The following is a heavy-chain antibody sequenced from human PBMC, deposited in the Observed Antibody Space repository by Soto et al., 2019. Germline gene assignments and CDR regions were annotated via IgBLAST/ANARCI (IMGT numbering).Heavy chain of an antibody. CDR2: INPIVSMS. CDR1: GDTFSFYT. J-gene: IGHJ4*02. V-gene: IGHV1-69*02. Sequence: QVQLVQSGTEVKKPGSSVKVSCKASGDTFSFYTINWVRQAPGLGLEWVGRINPIVSMSNYAQKFQGRVSMPAHKSTSTAYMELRSLRSDDTAMYFCAASYGSGYRAFDYWGQGALVIVSS. CDR3: AASYGSGYRAFDY. D-gene: IGHD3-10*01.